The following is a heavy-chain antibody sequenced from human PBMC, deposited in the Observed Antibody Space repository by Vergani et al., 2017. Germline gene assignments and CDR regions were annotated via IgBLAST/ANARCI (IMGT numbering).Heavy chain of an antibody. D-gene: IGHD2-2*02. V-gene: IGHV3-7*01. CDR2: IKQDGSEK. CDR3: ARDRCSSTSCYKEYFQH. J-gene: IGHJ1*01. Sequence: EVQLVGSGGGLVQPGGSLRLSCAASGFTFSSYWMSWVRQAPGKGLEWVANIKQDGSEKYYVDSVKGRFTISRDNAKNSLYLQMNSLRAEDTAVYYCARDRCSSTSCYKEYFQHWGQGTLVTVSS. CDR1: GFTFSSYW.